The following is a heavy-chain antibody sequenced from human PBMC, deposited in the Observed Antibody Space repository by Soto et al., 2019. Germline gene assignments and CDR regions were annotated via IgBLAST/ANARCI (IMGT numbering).Heavy chain of an antibody. CDR3: ARDRAEYSSSSKGEGWFDP. V-gene: IGHV4-4*07. Sequence: LSLTFTVSGGSISIYYGSLIRQPAVKGLEWIGRIYTSGSTNYNPSLKSRVTMSVDTSKNQFSLKLSSVTAADTAVYYCARDRAEYSSSSKGEGWFDPWGQGTLVTVSS. CDR2: IYTSGST. D-gene: IGHD6-6*01. CDR1: GGSISIYY. J-gene: IGHJ5*02.